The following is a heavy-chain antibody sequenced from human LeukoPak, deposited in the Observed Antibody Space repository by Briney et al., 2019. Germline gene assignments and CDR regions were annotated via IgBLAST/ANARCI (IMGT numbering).Heavy chain of an antibody. CDR2: ISGSGDST. CDR1: GGSITSYY. CDR3: ARDRGTAIDY. D-gene: IGHD2-21*02. Sequence: ETLSLTCTVSGGSITSYYWSWVRQAPGKGLEWVSGISGSGDSTYYADSVKGRFTISRDNSKNTLYLQMNSLRAEDTAVYYCARDRGTAIDYWGQGTLVTVSS. J-gene: IGHJ4*02. V-gene: IGHV3-23*01.